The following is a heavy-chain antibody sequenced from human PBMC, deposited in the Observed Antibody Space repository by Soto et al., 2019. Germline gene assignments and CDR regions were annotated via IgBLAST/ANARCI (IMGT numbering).Heavy chain of an antibody. Sequence: EVQLVDSGGGVVQPGESLRLFCAASGFPFSTHSMNWVRQARGKGLEWFSYITSSSVTMYADSVKGRFTISRDNAKNSLYLQMNSLRAEDTAVYFCVGEVGFQLIYWGQGTLVTVSS. J-gene: IGHJ4*02. D-gene: IGHD2-2*01. CDR2: ITSSSVT. CDR3: VGEVGFQLIY. V-gene: IGHV3-48*01. CDR1: GFPFSTHS.